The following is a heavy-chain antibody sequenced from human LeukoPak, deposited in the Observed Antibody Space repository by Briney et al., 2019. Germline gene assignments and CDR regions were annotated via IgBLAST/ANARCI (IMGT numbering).Heavy chain of an antibody. Sequence: GGSLRLSCAASGFTFSSYAMSWVRQAPGKGLEWVSAISGSGGSTYYADSVKGRFTISRDNSKNTLYLQMNSLRAEDTAVYYCAKXSLXXXSGXYGVNFQHWGQGTLVTV. D-gene: IGHD3-22*01. V-gene: IGHV3-23*01. CDR1: GFTFSSYA. J-gene: IGHJ1*01. CDR2: ISGSGGST. CDR3: AKXSLXXXSGXYGVNFQH.